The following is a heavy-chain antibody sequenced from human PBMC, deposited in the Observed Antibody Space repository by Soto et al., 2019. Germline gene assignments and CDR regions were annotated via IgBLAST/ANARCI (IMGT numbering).Heavy chain of an antibody. J-gene: IGHJ4*02. CDR3: ARGFWTPAGYFDY. D-gene: IGHD3-3*01. CDR1: GGSISSDDYS. Sequence: PSLTRTVSGGSISSDDYSWSWIRQPPGKGLEWIGYIYYSGSTYYNPSLKSRVTISVDTSKNQFSLKLSSVTAADTAVYYCARGFWTPAGYFDYWGQGTLVTVSS. V-gene: IGHV4-30-4*01. CDR2: IYYSGST.